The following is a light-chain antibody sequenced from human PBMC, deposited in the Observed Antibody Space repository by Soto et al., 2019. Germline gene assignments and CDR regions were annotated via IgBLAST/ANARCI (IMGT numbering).Light chain of an antibody. CDR2: GIS. J-gene: IGKJ2*01. CDR1: QSVFSSS. Sequence: VLTQSPGTLSLSPGERATLSCRASQSVFSSSLAWSQQRPGQAPRLVISGISNRATGIPDRFTGSGSGTDFTLTINKLEPEDFAVYYCQQRDGSPSSTLYTFGQGTKLEIK. V-gene: IGKV3-20*01. CDR3: QQRDGSPSSTLYT.